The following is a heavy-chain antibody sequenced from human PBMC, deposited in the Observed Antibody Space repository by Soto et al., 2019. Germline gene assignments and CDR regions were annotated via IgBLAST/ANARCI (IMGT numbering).Heavy chain of an antibody. CDR1: GGSFSGYY. D-gene: IGHD3-3*01. CDR3: AAEFSYGMDV. J-gene: IGHJ6*02. CDR2: INHSGST. V-gene: IGHV4-34*01. Sequence: LSLTCAVYGGSFSGYYWSWIRQPPGKGLEWIGEINHSGSTNYNPSLKSRVTISVDTSKNQFSLKLSSVTAADTAVYYCAAEFSYGMDVWGQGTTVTVSS.